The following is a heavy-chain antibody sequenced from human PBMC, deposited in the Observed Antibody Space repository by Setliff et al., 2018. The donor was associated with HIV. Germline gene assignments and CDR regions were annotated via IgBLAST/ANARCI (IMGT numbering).Heavy chain of an antibody. J-gene: IGHJ6*02. Sequence: SETLSLTCTVSGGSISSNSDYWGWIRQPPGKGLEWIGTISYSGSTNYNPSLKSRVTISVDTSKNQFSLKLSSVTAADTAVYYCARHLDGWYYYGMDVWGQGTMVTVSS. CDR1: GGSISSNSDY. CDR3: ARHLDGWYYYGMDV. V-gene: IGHV4-39*01. D-gene: IGHD6-19*01. CDR2: ISYSGST.